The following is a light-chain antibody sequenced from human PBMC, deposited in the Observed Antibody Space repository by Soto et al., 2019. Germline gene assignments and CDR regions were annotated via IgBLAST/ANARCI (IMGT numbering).Light chain of an antibody. CDR1: QSVSSN. CDR3: QHYNNWPPYT. J-gene: IGKJ2*01. Sequence: EIVMTQSPATLSVSPGERATLSCRASQSVSSNLAWYQQTPGQAPRLLIYGASTRATGIPARFSGSGSVTEFTLTISSLQSEDFAVYYCQHYNNWPPYTFGQGTKLEIK. CDR2: GAS. V-gene: IGKV3-15*01.